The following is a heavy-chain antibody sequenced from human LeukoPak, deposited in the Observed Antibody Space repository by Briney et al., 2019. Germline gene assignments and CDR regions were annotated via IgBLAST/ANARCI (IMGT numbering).Heavy chain of an antibody. CDR1: GFTFNNYA. CDR2: ISINGDNT. J-gene: IGHJ4*02. V-gene: IGHV3-64D*06. D-gene: IGHD5-18*01. CDR3: VKDHEYSYDY. Sequence: GGSLRLSCSASGFTFNNYAMHWVRQAPGKGLEFVSTISINGDNTYYADSVKGRFTISRDNSKNTLYLQVRSLRDEDTAVYYCVKDHEYSYDYWGRGTLATVSS.